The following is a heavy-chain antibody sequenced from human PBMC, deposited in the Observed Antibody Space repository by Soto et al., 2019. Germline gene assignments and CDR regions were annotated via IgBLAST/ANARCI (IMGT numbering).Heavy chain of an antibody. CDR3: ARGGEAAAGIDY. V-gene: IGHV1-8*01. J-gene: IGHJ4*02. Sequence: RXSVKVSCKASGYTFPSYDINWVRQATGQGLEWMGWMNPNSGNTGYAQKFQGRVTMTRNTSISTAYMELSSLRSEDTAVYYCARGGEAAAGIDYWGQGTPVTVYS. D-gene: IGHD6-13*01. CDR1: GYTFPSYD. CDR2: MNPNSGNT.